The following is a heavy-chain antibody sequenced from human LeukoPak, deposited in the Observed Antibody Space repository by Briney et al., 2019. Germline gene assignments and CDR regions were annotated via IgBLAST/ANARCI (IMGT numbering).Heavy chain of an antibody. Sequence: GESLRLSCAASGFTFTTYWMSWVRQAPGKGLEWVSSISSSSSYIYYADSLKGRFTISRDNAKNSLYLQMNSLRAEDTAVYYCARDLYYDSRAYYFDYWGQGILVTVSS. J-gene: IGHJ4*02. V-gene: IGHV3-21*01. CDR1: GFTFTTYW. CDR3: ARDLYYDSRAYYFDY. CDR2: ISSSSSYI. D-gene: IGHD3-22*01.